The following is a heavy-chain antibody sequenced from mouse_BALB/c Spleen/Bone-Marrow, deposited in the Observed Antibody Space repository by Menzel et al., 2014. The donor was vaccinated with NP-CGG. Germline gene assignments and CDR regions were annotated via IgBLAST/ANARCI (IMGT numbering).Heavy chain of an antibody. CDR1: GYTFTDYA. V-gene: IGHV1S137*01. J-gene: IGHJ2*01. D-gene: IGHD2-2*01. CDR3: ARSGGYDYFDY. CDR2: ISTYYGDA. Sequence: QVQLQQSGAELVRPGVPVKISCKGSGYTFTDYAMHWVKQSHAKSLEWIGVISTYYGDASYNQKFKGKATMTVDKSSSTAYMELARLTSEDSAIYYCARSGGYDYFDYWGQGTTLTVSS.